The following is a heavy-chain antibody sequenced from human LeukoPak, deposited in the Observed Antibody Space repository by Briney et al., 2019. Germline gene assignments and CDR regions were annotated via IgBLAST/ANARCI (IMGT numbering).Heavy chain of an antibody. CDR2: IWYDGSNK. V-gene: IGHV3-33*01. CDR3: AGDRATSYFDY. Sequence: PGTSLRLSCAASGFTFRSHGMHWVRQAPGKGLEWVAFIWYDGSNKYYTDSVKGQFTISRDNSKNTLYLQMNSLRAEDTAVYYCAGDRATSYFDYWGQGALVTISS. D-gene: IGHD1-26*01. J-gene: IGHJ4*02. CDR1: GFTFRSHG.